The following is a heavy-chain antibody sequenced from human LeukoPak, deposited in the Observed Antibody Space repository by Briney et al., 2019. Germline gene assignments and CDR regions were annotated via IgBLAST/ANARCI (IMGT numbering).Heavy chain of an antibody. CDR1: GGSISSSDYY. J-gene: IGHJ6*03. CDR2: ISYSGST. V-gene: IGHV4-39*07. CDR3: ARGLGWKVTPMGLFYMDV. D-gene: IGHD1-1*01. Sequence: KPSETLSLTCTVSGGSISSSDYYWGWIRQSPGKGLEWIGRISYSGSTYYNPSLKSRVTISVDTSKNQFSLKVTSVTAADTAVYYCARGLGWKVTPMGLFYMDVWGEGATVTVSS.